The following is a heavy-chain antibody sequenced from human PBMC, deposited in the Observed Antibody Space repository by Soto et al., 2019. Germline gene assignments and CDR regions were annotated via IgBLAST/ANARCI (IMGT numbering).Heavy chain of an antibody. V-gene: IGHV1-8*01. J-gene: IGHJ6*02. CDR1: GYTFTSYD. CDR2: MNPNSGNT. CDR3: ARAERDYDILTGYYLYGMDV. D-gene: IGHD3-9*01. Sequence: QVQLVQSGAEVKTPGASVKVSCKASGYTFTSYDINWVRQATGQGLEWMGWMNPNSGNTGYAQKFQGRVTMTRNTSISTAYMELSSLRSEDTAVYYCARAERDYDILTGYYLYGMDVWGQGTTVTVSS.